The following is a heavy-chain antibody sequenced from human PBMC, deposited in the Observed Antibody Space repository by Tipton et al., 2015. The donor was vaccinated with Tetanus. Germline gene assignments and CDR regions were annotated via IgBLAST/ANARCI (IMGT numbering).Heavy chain of an antibody. CDR1: GASISSYY. V-gene: IGHV4-34*01. CDR3: ARASGSHPSYYYYAADV. CDR2: INHSGST. D-gene: IGHD1-26*01. J-gene: IGHJ6*02. Sequence: TLSLTCTVSGASISSYYWSWIRQPAGKGLEWIGEINHSGSTNYNPSLKGRVTVSVDTSKSQFSLKVSSVTAADTAVYFCARASGSHPSYYYYAADVWGQGTTVTVSS.